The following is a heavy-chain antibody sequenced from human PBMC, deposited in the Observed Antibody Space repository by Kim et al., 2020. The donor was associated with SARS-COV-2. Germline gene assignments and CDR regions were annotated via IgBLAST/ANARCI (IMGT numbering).Heavy chain of an antibody. D-gene: IGHD3-16*01. CDR3: AVGGGDY. J-gene: IGHJ4*02. V-gene: IGHV3-48*01. Sequence: SSSNIYHADAVKGRLTIYRYKTKNSLYLQMNSLSAEDTAVYYCAVGGGDYWGQGTLVTVSS. CDR2: SSSNI.